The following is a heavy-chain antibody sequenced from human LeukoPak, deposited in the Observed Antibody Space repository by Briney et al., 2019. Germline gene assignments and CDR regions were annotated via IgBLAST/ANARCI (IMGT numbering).Heavy chain of an antibody. D-gene: IGHD6-19*01. J-gene: IGHJ4*02. Sequence: ASVKVSCKASGYTFTSYYMHWVRQAPGQGLEWMGIINPSGGSTSYAQKFQGRVTMTRDTSTSTVYMELSSLRSEDTAMYYCARATTGYSSGWSTTDYWGQGTLVTVSS. CDR3: ARATTGYSSGWSTTDY. V-gene: IGHV1-46*01. CDR1: GYTFTSYY. CDR2: INPSGGST.